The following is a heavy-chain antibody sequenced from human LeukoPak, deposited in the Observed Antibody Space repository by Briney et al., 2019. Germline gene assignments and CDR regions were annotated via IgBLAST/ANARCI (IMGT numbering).Heavy chain of an antibody. CDR1: GYTFTSYY. J-gene: IGHJ6*02. V-gene: IGHV1-46*01. Sequence: ASVKVSCKASGYTFTSYYMYWVRQAPGQGLEWMGIINPSGGSTSYAQKFQGRVTMTRDTSTSTVYMELSSLRSEDTAVYYCARDRGSYGMDVWGQGTTVTVSS. CDR3: ARDRGSYGMDV. D-gene: IGHD3-10*01. CDR2: INPSGGST.